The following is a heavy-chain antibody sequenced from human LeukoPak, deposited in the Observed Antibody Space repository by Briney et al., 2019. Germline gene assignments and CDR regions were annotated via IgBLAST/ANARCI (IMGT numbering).Heavy chain of an antibody. CDR1: GFTFSSHA. CDR3: AGLGCSTTTCYNY. J-gene: IGHJ4*02. CDR2: ISSSGGTI. Sequence: GGSLRLSCAASGFTFSSHAMSWVRQAPGKGLEWLSYISSSGGTIYYADSVKGRFTISRDNAKNSLYLEMNSLRAEDTAVFYCAGLGCSTTTCYNYWGQGTLVTVSS. V-gene: IGHV3-48*01. D-gene: IGHD2-2*02.